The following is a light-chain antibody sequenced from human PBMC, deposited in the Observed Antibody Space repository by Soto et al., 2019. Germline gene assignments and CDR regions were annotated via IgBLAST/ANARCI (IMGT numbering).Light chain of an antibody. J-gene: IGLJ1*01. CDR1: SSDVGAHNY. Sequence: QSVLTQPASVSGSPGQSNTISCTGTSSDVGAHNYVSWYQQHPGKAPKLMIYEVSNRPSGVSNRFSGSKSGNTAPLTISGLQAEDEGDYYCSSYTSSSTYVFGSGTKLTVL. CDR2: EVS. V-gene: IGLV2-14*01. CDR3: SSYTSSSTYV.